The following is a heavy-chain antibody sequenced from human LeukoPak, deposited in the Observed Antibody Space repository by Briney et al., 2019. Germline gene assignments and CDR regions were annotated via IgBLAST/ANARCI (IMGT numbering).Heavy chain of an antibody. D-gene: IGHD6-13*01. CDR3: ARAITSDPYTSSWYILAYY. CDR2: PNANRGGT. Sequence: ASVKVSCMASGYTFTGYYIQWVRQAPGRGLERMGWPNANRGGTNYAQKFQGRVTMTRDTSISTAKMELSRLTSDETAGYYWARAITSDPYTSSWYILAYYWAQGTLVTVSS. V-gene: IGHV1-2*02. J-gene: IGHJ4*02. CDR1: GYTFTGYY.